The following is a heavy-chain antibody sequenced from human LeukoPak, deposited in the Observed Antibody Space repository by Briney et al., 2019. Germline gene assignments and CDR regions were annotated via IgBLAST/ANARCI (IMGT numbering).Heavy chain of an antibody. D-gene: IGHD2-15*01. J-gene: IGHJ3*02. CDR2: INPNSGDT. CDR1: GYTFTGYY. V-gene: IGHV1-2*06. CDR3: AKVREVGTNIEVVVVDTSGAFDM. Sequence: ASVKVSCKASGYTFTGYYINWVRQAPGQGLEWMGRINPNSGDTNFAQKFQGRVTLTGDTSISTSYMELSSLRSDDTAVYFCAKVREVGTNIEVVVVDTSGAFDMWGQGTMVTVSS.